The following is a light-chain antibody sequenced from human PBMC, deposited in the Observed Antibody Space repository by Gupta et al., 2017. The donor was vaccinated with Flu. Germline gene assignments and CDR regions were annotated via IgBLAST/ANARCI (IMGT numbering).Light chain of an antibody. Sequence: KVTISCCGSSSNIGNNYVSWYQQLPGTAPKLLIYENNKRPSGISDRFTGSKSGTSATLGITGLQTGDEADYFCGTWDSSLSAYVFGPGTKVTVL. CDR1: SSNIGNNY. CDR3: GTWDSSLSAYV. J-gene: IGLJ1*01. CDR2: ENN. V-gene: IGLV1-51*02.